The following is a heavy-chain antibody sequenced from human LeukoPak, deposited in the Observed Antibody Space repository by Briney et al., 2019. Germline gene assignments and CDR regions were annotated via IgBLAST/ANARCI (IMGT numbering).Heavy chain of an antibody. D-gene: IGHD3-22*01. V-gene: IGHV3-48*01. J-gene: IGHJ4*02. Sequence: GGSLRLSCAASGFTFSSYSMNWVRQAPGKGLEWVSYISSSSSTIYYADSVKGRFTISRDNAKNSLYLQMDSLRAEDTAVYYCAKASAMIVVVSKHFDYWGQGILVTVSS. CDR2: ISSSSSTI. CDR3: AKASAMIVVVSKHFDY. CDR1: GFTFSSYS.